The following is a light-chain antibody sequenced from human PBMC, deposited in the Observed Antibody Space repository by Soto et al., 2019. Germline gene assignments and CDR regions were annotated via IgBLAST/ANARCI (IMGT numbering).Light chain of an antibody. Sequence: DIQMTQSPSALSATGGDRVTVTCRASQSISNWVAWYQQKPGKAPKLLIYTASSLQSGVPSRFSGSGSGTDFTLTINGLQPEDIATYYCQQYENLPTFGQGTRLE. V-gene: IGKV1-5*01. J-gene: IGKJ5*01. CDR1: QSISNW. CDR2: TAS. CDR3: QQYENLPT.